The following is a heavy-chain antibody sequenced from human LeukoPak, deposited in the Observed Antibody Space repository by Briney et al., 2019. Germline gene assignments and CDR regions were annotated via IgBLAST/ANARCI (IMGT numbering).Heavy chain of an antibody. CDR3: ARGTDTAMVLTAGVDTFDY. CDR1: GGSFSGYY. Sequence: PSETLSLTCAVYGGSFSGYYWSWIRQPPGKGLEWIGEINHSGSTNYNPSLKSRVTISVDTSKNQFSLKLSSVTAADTAVYYCARGTDTAMVLTAGVDTFDYWGQGTLVTVSS. V-gene: IGHV4-34*01. D-gene: IGHD5-18*01. CDR2: INHSGST. J-gene: IGHJ4*02.